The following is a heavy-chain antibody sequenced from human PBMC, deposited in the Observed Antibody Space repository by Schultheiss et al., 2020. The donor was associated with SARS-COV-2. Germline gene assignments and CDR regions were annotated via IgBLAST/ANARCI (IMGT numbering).Heavy chain of an antibody. CDR2: INYIGST. CDR3: AKFEGDIVQRYYFDY. J-gene: IGHJ4*02. D-gene: IGHD3-16*01. Sequence: SQTLSLTCTVSGGSVSSGSYYWNWIRQPPGKGLEWIGYINYIGSTNYNPSLKSRVTLSVDTSRNQFSLKLSSVTAADTAVYYCAKFEGDIVQRYYFDYWGQGTLVTVSS. CDR1: GGSVSSGSYY. V-gene: IGHV4-61*01.